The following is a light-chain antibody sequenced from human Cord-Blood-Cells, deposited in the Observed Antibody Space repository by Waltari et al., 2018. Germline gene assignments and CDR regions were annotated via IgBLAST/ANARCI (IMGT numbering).Light chain of an antibody. CDR3: QQYNSYSYT. CDR1: QNLSSW. V-gene: IGKV1-5*01. CDR2: DAS. Sequence: DIQVTKSPSTLSASVGDRVTINCRASQNLSSWLAWYQQNPGKAPKLLIYDASSLESGVPSRFSGSGSGTEFTLTISSLQADDFATYYCQQYNSYSYTFGQGTKLEIK. J-gene: IGKJ2*01.